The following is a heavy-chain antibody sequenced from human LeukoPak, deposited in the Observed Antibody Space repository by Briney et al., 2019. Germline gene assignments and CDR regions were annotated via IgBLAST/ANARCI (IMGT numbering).Heavy chain of an antibody. J-gene: IGHJ4*02. V-gene: IGHV3-48*04. CDR1: GFTFSTYS. CDR3: ARDHEKLWFGKLFDY. D-gene: IGHD3-10*01. Sequence: GGSLRLSCAASGFTFSTYSMNWVRQAPGKGLEWLSYISSSSSTIFYADSVKGRFTISRDNAKNSLYLQMDNLRAEDTAMYYCARDHEKLWFGKLFDYWGQGTLVTVSS. CDR2: ISSSSSTI.